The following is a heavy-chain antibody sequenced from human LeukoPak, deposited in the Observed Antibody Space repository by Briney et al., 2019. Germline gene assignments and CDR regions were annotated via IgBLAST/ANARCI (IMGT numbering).Heavy chain of an antibody. J-gene: IGHJ4*02. V-gene: IGHV1-46*01. D-gene: IGHD2-15*01. CDR1: GYTFTSYY. CDR2: INPSGGST. Sequence: ASVKVSCKASGYTFTSYYTHWVRQAPGQGLEWMGIINPSGGSTSYAQKFQGRVTMTRDTSTSTVYMELSSLRSEDTAVYYCARVYCSGGSCYRYFDYWGQGTLVTVSS. CDR3: ARVYCSGGSCYRYFDY.